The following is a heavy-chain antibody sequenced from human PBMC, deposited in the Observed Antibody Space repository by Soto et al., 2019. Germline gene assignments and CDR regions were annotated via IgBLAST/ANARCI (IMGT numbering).Heavy chain of an antibody. CDR2: VDPSGGST. CDR1: GYTFISYY. CDR3: ATVYFDSSGYASGDAFAF. V-gene: IGHV1-46*01. D-gene: IGHD3-22*01. Sequence: ASVKVSCKXSGYTFISYYMHWVRQAPGQGLEWMGMVDPSGGSTRFAQNFQDRVTMTSDTSTSTVYMELSSLRSEDTAVYYCATVYFDSSGYASGDAFAFWGQGTLVTVSS. J-gene: IGHJ3*01.